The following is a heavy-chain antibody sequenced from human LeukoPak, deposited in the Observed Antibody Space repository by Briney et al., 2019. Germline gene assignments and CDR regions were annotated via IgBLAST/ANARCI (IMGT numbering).Heavy chain of an antibody. D-gene: IGHD3-16*01. J-gene: IGHJ4*02. CDR2: INTDTRGT. CDR1: GFTFTDYW. CDR3: ARAGAYHFDN. Sequence: TGGSLRLSCAASGFTFTDYWMHWVRQVPGKGLVWVSIINTDTRGTYYADSVKGRFTISRDNAKSTLYLQMDSLRAEDTAVYYCARAGAYHFDNWGQGTLATVSS. V-gene: IGHV3-74*01.